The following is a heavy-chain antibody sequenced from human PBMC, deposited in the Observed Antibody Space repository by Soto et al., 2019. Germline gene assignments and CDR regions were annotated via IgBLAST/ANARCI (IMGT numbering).Heavy chain of an antibody. CDR2: ISRSGNST. CDR1: GLRFSSYA. D-gene: IGHD3-9*01. Sequence: RLTCAVSGLRFSSYAMTWVRHSPGKGMEWVSSISRSGNSTYSADSVRGRFTISRDNSKNTLYLQMNSLRAEDTAVYYCAKDAKILDWLPTSYYFDFWGQGALVTVSS. CDR3: AKDAKILDWLPTSYYFDF. J-gene: IGHJ4*02. V-gene: IGHV3-23*01.